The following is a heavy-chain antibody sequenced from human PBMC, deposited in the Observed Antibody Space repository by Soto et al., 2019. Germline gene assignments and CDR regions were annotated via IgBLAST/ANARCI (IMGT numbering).Heavy chain of an antibody. CDR3: AREYSSGGKPYYFDY. Sequence: QVQLQESGPGLVKPSETLSLTCTVSGGSISSYYWSWIRQPPGKGLEWIGYIYYSGSTNYNPSLKSRVTISVDTSKNQFSLKLSSVTAADTAVYYCAREYSSGGKPYYFDYWGQRTLVTVSS. V-gene: IGHV4-59*01. D-gene: IGHD6-19*01. CDR1: GGSISSYY. CDR2: IYYSGST. J-gene: IGHJ4*02.